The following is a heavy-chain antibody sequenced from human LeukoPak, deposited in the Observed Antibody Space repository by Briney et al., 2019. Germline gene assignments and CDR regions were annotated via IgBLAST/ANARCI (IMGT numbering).Heavy chain of an antibody. J-gene: IGHJ4*02. CDR2: IYYSGST. V-gene: IGHV4-39*01. Sequence: SETLSLTCTVSGDSISSSSSYWGWIRQPPGEGLEWIGSIYYSGSTYYNPSLKSRVTISVDTSKNQFSLKLSSVTAADTAVYYCARYHGLGSDNYYYDSSGYFDYWGQGTLVTVSS. CDR1: GDSISSSSSY. CDR3: ARYHGLGSDNYYYDSSGYFDY. D-gene: IGHD3-22*01.